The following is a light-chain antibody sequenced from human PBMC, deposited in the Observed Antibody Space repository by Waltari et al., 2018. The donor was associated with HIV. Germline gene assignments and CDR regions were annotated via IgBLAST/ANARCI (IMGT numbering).Light chain of an antibody. J-gene: IGLJ3*02. CDR1: TGAVTSGYP. V-gene: IGLV7-43*01. Sequence: QTVVTQEPSLTVSPGGTVTPTCASSTGAVTSGYPPNWFQQKPGQAPRALIYGTTNTHSWTPARFSGSLLGGKAALTLSGVQPEDEAEYYCLLYYGGAWVFGGGTKLTVL. CDR3: LLYYGGAWV. CDR2: GTT.